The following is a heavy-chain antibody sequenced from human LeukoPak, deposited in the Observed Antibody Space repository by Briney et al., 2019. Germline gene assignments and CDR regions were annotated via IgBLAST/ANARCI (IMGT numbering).Heavy chain of an antibody. CDR2: ISSSSSTI. CDR3: ARYYGSGSYYSPDY. Sequence: PGGSLRLSCAASGFTFSSYSMNWVRQAPGKGLEWVSYISSSSSTIYYADSVKGRFTISRDNAKNSLYLQMNSLRDEDTAVYYCARYYGSGSYYSPDYWGQGTLVTVSS. V-gene: IGHV3-48*02. J-gene: IGHJ4*01. CDR1: GFTFSSYS. D-gene: IGHD3-10*01.